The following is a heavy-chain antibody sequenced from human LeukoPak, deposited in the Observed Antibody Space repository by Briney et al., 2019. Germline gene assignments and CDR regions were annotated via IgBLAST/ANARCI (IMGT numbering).Heavy chain of an antibody. Sequence: GGSLRLSCAASGFTVSTNYMNWVRQAPGKGLEWVSYISSSGSTIYYADSVKGRFTISRDNAKNSLYLQMNSLRAEDTAVYYCVRDKVVDAFDIWGQGTMVTVSS. CDR1: GFTVSTNY. V-gene: IGHV3-11*01. D-gene: IGHD2-15*01. CDR2: ISSSGSTI. CDR3: VRDKVVDAFDI. J-gene: IGHJ3*02.